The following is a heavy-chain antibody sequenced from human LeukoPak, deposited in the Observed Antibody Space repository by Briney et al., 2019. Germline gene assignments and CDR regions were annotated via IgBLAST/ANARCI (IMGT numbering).Heavy chain of an antibody. D-gene: IGHD3-3*01. CDR1: GGSISSGDYY. CDR2: IYYSGST. CDR3: ARGPPRITIFGVVGAFDI. J-gene: IGHJ3*02. V-gene: IGHV4-30-4*08. Sequence: SQTLSLTCTVSGGSISSGDYYWSWIRQPPGKGLEWIGYIYYSGSTYYNPSLKSRVTISVDTSKNQFSLKLSSVTAADTAVYYCARGPPRITIFGVVGAFDIWGQGTMVTVSS.